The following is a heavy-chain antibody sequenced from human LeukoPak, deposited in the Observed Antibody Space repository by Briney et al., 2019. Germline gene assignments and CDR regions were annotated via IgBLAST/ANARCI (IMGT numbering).Heavy chain of an antibody. CDR2: IYHHGAT. Sequence: PSGTLSLTCAVSGGSISSNNWWSWVRQPPGKGLEWIGEIYHHGATNYNPSLKSRVTLSVDKSKNQFSLELSSVTAADTAVYYCARGPSVAAHLDYWGQGTLGTVSS. V-gene: IGHV4-4*02. CDR1: GGSISSNNW. J-gene: IGHJ4*02. CDR3: ARGPSVAAHLDY. D-gene: IGHD5-12*01.